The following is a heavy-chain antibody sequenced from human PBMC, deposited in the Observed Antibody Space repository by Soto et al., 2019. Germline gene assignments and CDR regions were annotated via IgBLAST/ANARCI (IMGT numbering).Heavy chain of an antibody. CDR2: INHSGST. Sequence: SETLSLTCAVYGGSFSGYYWSWIRQPPGKGLEWIGEINHSGSTNYNPSLKSRVTISVDTSKNQFSLKLSSVTAADTAVYYCARARWISWGYYYYGMDVWGQGTTVTVSS. D-gene: IGHD7-27*01. CDR3: ARARWISWGYYYYGMDV. V-gene: IGHV4-34*01. CDR1: GGSFSGYY. J-gene: IGHJ6*02.